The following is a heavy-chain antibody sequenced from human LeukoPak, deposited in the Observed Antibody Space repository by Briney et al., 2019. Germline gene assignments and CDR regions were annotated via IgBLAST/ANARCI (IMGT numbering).Heavy chain of an antibody. V-gene: IGHV3-7*04. Sequence: GGSLRLSCAASGFTFSSYWMSWVRQAPGKGLEWVANIKQDGSEKYYVDSLKGRFTISRDNAKNSLYLQMNSLRVEDTAVYYCARPRGSSWYFDFWGLGTLVTVSS. CDR3: ARPRGSSWYFDF. J-gene: IGHJ4*02. CDR2: IKQDGSEK. D-gene: IGHD6-13*01. CDR1: GFTFSSYW.